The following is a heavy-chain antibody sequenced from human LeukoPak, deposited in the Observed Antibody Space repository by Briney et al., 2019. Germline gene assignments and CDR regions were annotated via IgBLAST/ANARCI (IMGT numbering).Heavy chain of an antibody. D-gene: IGHD3-10*01. CDR3: AGFGEFMSDFDY. V-gene: IGHV1-24*01. Sequence: ASVKVSCKVSGYTLTELSMHWVRQAPGKGLEWMGGFDPEDGETIYAQKFQGRVTTTEDTSTDTAYMELSSLRSEDTAVYYCAGFGEFMSDFDYWGQGTLVTVSS. CDR1: GYTLTELS. CDR2: FDPEDGET. J-gene: IGHJ4*02.